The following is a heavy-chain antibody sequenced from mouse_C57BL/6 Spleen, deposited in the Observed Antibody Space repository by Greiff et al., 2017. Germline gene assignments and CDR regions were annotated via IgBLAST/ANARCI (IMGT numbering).Heavy chain of an antibody. J-gene: IGHJ1*03. D-gene: IGHD1-1*01. Sequence: VQLQQSGAELVKPGASVKMSCKASGYTFTTYPIEWMKQNHGKSLEWIGNFHPYNDDTKYNEKFKGKATLTVEKSSSTVYLELSRLTSDDSAVYYCARRSYYGSSYWYFDVWGRGTTVTVSS. CDR3: ARRSYYGSSYWYFDV. V-gene: IGHV1-47*01. CDR2: FHPYNDDT. CDR1: GYTFTTYP.